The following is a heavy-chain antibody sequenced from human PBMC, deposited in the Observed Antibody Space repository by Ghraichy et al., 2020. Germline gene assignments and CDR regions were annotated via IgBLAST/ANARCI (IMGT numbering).Heavy chain of an antibody. J-gene: IGHJ4*02. V-gene: IGHV3-30*02. CDR1: GFTFSSYG. D-gene: IGHD3-22*01. Sequence: GGSLRLSCAASGFTFSSYGMHWVRQAPGKGLEWVAFIRYDGSNKYYADSVKGRFTISRDNSKNTLYLQMNSLRAEDTAVYYCAKDSFLYYYDSSGAYYFDYWGQGTLVTVSS. CDR3: AKDSFLYYYDSSGAYYFDY. CDR2: IRYDGSNK.